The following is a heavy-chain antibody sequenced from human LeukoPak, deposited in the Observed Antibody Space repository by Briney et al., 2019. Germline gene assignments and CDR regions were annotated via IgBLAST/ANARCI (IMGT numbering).Heavy chain of an antibody. CDR2: IKSKTDGGTT. CDR3: TTDGTGYYGHYYYYYMDV. CDR1: GFTFSSYG. V-gene: IGHV3-15*01. D-gene: IGHD3/OR15-3a*01. J-gene: IGHJ6*03. Sequence: PGGSLRLSCAASGFTFSSYGMSWVRQAPGKGLEWVGRIKSKTDGGTTDYAAPVKGRFTISRDDSKNTLYLQMNSLKTEDTAVYYCTTDGTGYYGHYYYYYMDVWGKGTTVTVSS.